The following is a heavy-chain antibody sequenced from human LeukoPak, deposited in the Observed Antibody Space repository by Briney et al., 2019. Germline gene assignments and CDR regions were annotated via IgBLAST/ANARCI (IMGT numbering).Heavy chain of an antibody. Sequence: SETLSLTCTVSGGSISSYHWSWIRQPAGKGLEWIGRISTRGSTNYNPSLKSRVTMSEDTSKNQFSLRLSSVTAADTAIYYCARQGYDILTGYIDAFDIWGQGTMVTVSS. J-gene: IGHJ3*02. CDR1: GGSISSYH. CDR2: ISTRGST. CDR3: ARQGYDILTGYIDAFDI. D-gene: IGHD3-9*01. V-gene: IGHV4-4*07.